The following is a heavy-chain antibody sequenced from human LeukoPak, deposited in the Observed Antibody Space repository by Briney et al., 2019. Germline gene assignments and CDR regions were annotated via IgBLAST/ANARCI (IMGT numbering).Heavy chain of an antibody. J-gene: IGHJ6*02. Sequence: GESLKISCKGLGYSFSSYWNAWVRQRPGKGLEWMGIIYPGDSDTRYSPSFQGQVTISADKSISTAYLQWSSLKASDTAMYYCHIIGTPMVRGVTLDYGMDVWGQGTTVTVSS. V-gene: IGHV5-51*01. CDR2: IYPGDSDT. CDR1: GYSFSSYW. D-gene: IGHD3-10*01. CDR3: HIIGTPMVRGVTLDYGMDV.